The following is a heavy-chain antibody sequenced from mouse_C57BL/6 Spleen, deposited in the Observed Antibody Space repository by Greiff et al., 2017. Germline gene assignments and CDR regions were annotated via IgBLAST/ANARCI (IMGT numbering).Heavy chain of an antibody. V-gene: IGHV1-69*01. D-gene: IGHD2-2*01. CDR2: IDPSDSYT. CDR1: GYTFTSYW. CDR3: ALYGYDRCDYAMDY. J-gene: IGHJ4*01. Sequence: QVKLQHPGAELVMPGASVKLSCKASGYTFTSYWMHWVKQRPGQGLEWIGEIDPSDSYTNYNQKFTGKSTLTVDKSSSTAYMQLSSLTSEDSAVYYCALYGYDRCDYAMDYWGQGTSVTVSS.